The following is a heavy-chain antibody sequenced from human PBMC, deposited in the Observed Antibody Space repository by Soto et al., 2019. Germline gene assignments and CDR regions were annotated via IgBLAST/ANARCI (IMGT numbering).Heavy chain of an antibody. CDR3: DLYDSSDNMTFDI. J-gene: IGHJ3*02. V-gene: IGHV4-39*01. CDR2: IDYTGNT. D-gene: IGHD3-22*01. CDR1: GDSISRARYY. Sequence: XGTLSLAFTVSGDSISRARYYGGGIRQPPGKGLEWIGRIDYTGNTYCNPSLKGRITISVDTSKRQFSLNLSSVTAADTAVYYCDLYDSSDNMTFDIWGRGTMVTVSS.